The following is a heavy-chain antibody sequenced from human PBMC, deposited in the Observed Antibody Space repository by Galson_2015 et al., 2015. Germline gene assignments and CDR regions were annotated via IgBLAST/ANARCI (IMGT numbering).Heavy chain of an antibody. CDR1: GGTFSSFS. J-gene: IGHJ4*02. CDR2: IIPIFGTA. Sequence: SVKVSCKASGGTFSSFSINWVRQAPGQGLEWVGGIIPIFGTANYAQKFQGRVTITADKSTSTAYMELSSLRSEDTAVYYCARVFGLDSNAWFFYYWGQGTLVTVSS. D-gene: IGHD6-19*01. V-gene: IGHV1-69*06. CDR3: ARVFGLDSNAWFFYY.